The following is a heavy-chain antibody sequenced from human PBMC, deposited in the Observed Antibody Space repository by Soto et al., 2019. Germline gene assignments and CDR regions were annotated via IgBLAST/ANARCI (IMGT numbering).Heavy chain of an antibody. D-gene: IGHD6-19*01. CDR2: IYWDDDK. CDR1: GFSLSTSGVG. J-gene: IGHJ4*02. V-gene: IGHV2-5*02. Sequence: QITLKESGPTLVKPTQTLTLTCTFSGFSLSTSGVGVGWIRQPPGKALEWLALIYWDDDKRYSPSLKSRLTIPKDNAKNQVVLTMTNMDPVDTATYYFAHSFRWAGTLKFVRTYYFEYWGQGTLVTVSS. CDR3: AHSFRWAGTLKFVRTYYFEY.